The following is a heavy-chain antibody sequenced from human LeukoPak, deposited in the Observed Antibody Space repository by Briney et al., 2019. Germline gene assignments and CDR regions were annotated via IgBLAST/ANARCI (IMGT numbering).Heavy chain of an antibody. J-gene: IGHJ4*02. D-gene: IGHD3-10*01. V-gene: IGHV3-30*18. CDR2: ISYDGSNK. CDR1: GFTFSSYG. Sequence: PGRSLRLSCAASGFTFSSYGMHWVRQAPGKGLEWVAVISYDGSNKYYADSVKGRFTISRDNSKNTLYLQMNSLRAEDTAVYYCAKHRYYYGSGPQDYWGQGTLVTVSS. CDR3: AKHRYYYGSGPQDY.